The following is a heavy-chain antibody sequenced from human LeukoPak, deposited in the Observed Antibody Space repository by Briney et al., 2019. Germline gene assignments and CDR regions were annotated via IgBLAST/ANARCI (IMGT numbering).Heavy chain of an antibody. CDR2: IHHSGTT. Sequence: SETLSLTCGIYGGSFSDHSWNWLRQPPGKGLKWIGEIHHSGTTEYNPSLKSRVTISADRSKNQFSLNLTSVTAADTAVYYCARWGVVTQRGVHYHYSMDVWDNGTTVTVSS. CDR3: ARWGVVTQRGVHYHYSMDV. V-gene: IGHV4-34*01. J-gene: IGHJ6*03. CDR1: GGSFSDHS. D-gene: IGHD4-23*01.